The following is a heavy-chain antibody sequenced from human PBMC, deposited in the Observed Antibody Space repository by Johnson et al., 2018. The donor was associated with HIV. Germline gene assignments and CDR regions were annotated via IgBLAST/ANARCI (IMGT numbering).Heavy chain of an antibody. J-gene: IGHJ3*02. D-gene: IGHD1-26*01. CDR2: IKSKTDGGTT. CDR3: TTATPVGRGAFDI. Sequence: MLLVESGGGLVKPGGSLRLSCAASGFIFTNAWMTWVRQVPGKGLECVGHIKSKTDGGTTDYAAPVKGRFIISRDDSKNTLYLQMNSLKTEDTAVYYCTTATPVGRGAFDIWGQGTMVTVSS. V-gene: IGHV3-15*01. CDR1: GFIFTNAW.